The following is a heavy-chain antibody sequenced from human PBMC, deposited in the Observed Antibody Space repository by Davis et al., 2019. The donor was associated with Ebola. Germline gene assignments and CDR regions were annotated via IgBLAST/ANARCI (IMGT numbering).Heavy chain of an antibody. V-gene: IGHV3-23*01. CDR2: ISGTDEST. D-gene: IGHD3-16*01. Sequence: GGSLRLSCAASGFIFSSYVMSWVRQAPGKGLEWVSGISGTDESTYYADSEKGRFTISRDNSKNTLFLQINSLRAEDTAVYYCARGGPPFSIFDYWGQGTLVTVSS. CDR1: GFIFSSYV. J-gene: IGHJ4*02. CDR3: ARGGPPFSIFDY.